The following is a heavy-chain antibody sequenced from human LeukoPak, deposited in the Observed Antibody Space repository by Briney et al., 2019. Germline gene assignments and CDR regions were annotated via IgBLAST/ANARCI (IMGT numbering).Heavy chain of an antibody. J-gene: IGHJ4*02. Sequence: GGSLRLSCAAAGFSFSGSAVHWVRQASGKGLEWIGRIKTKTDNYATAYVASVKGRFTVSRDDSKTTAYLQMNSLKTEDTAVYFCTKLTGGSFSFDLWGQGTLVTVSS. CDR2: IKTKTDNYAT. V-gene: IGHV3-73*01. CDR1: GFSFSGSA. CDR3: TKLTGGSFSFDL. D-gene: IGHD2-15*01.